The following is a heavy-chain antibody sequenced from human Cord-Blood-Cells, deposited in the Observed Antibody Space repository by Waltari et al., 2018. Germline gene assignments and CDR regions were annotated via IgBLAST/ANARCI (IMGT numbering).Heavy chain of an antibody. Sequence: QLQLQESGPGLVKPSETLSLTCTVSGGSISSSSYYWGWIRQPQGKGLEWIGSIYYSGSTYYNPSLKSRVTISVDTSKNQFSLRLSSVTAADTAVYYCARPLDSSGFDYWGQGTLVTVSS. CDR2: IYYSGST. J-gene: IGHJ4*02. CDR1: GGSISSSSYY. CDR3: ARPLDSSGFDY. D-gene: IGHD6-19*01. V-gene: IGHV4-39*01.